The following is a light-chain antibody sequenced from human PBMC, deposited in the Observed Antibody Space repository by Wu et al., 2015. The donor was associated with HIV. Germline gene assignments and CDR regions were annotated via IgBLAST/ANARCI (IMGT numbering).Light chain of an antibody. CDR3: QHYDNWRLT. Sequence: EIVMTRSPATLSVSPGGRATLSCRASQSVSSNLAWYQQKPGQGPRLLIYGASTRATGIPARFSGSGSGTEFTLTISSLLSEDFAVYYCQHYDNWRLTFGQGTKVDIK. CDR1: QSVSSN. V-gene: IGKV3-15*01. J-gene: IGKJ1*01. CDR2: GAS.